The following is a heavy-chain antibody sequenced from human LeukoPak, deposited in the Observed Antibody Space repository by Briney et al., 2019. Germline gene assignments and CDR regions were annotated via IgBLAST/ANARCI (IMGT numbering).Heavy chain of an antibody. CDR2: IYPGDSGP. CDR1: GYIFTSYC. J-gene: IGHJ3*01. V-gene: IGHV5-51*01. Sequence: GASLQISCKVSGYIFTSYCIGWVRQLPGKGLEWMGIIYPGDSGPTYSPSFQGQVTISVDKSINTAYLQWSSLQASDTAMYYCGMSGDRVPLQDDVFDVWGQGTMVTAST. D-gene: IGHD1-26*01. CDR3: GMSGDRVPLQDDVFDV.